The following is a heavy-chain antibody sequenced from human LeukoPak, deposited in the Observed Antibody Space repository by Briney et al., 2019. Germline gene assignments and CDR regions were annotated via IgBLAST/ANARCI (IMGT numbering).Heavy chain of an antibody. D-gene: IGHD3-10*01. CDR1: GGSISSYY. CDR2: IYTSGST. Sequence: SETLSLTCTVSGGSISSYYWSWIRQPAGKGLEWIGRIYTSGSTNYNPSLKSRVTMSVDTSKNQFSLKLSSVTAADTAVYYCARACITMVRGVITGAFDIWGQGTVVTVSS. CDR3: ARACITMVRGVITGAFDI. J-gene: IGHJ3*02. V-gene: IGHV4-4*07.